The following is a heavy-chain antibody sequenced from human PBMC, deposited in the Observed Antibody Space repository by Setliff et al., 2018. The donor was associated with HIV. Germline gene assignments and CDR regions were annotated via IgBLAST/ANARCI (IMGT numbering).Heavy chain of an antibody. Sequence: PSETLSLTCAVSGYSITNGYLWGWIRQAQGKGLEWIGSIYLTGSTYHKPSLKSRVTMSVDTSKNQFSLKMSSMTAADTAVYYCARHVNTVTTVIIDYFDYWGQGALVTVSS. CDR3: ARHVNTVTTVIIDYFDY. CDR2: IYLTGST. V-gene: IGHV4-38-2*01. CDR1: GYSITNGYL. J-gene: IGHJ4*02. D-gene: IGHD4-17*01.